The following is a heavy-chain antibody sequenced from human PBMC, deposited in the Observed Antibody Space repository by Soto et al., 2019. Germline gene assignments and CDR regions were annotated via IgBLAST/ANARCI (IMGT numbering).Heavy chain of an antibody. V-gene: IGHV3-21*06. J-gene: IGHJ4*02. CDR2: ISSTTNYI. CDR3: ARESEDLTSNFDY. CDR1: GVTLTRYR. Sequence: PGGSLRFYCAASGVTLTRYRMNWVRQAPGKGLEWVSSISSTTNYIYYGDSMKGRFTISRDNAKNSLYLEMNSLRAEDTAVYYCARESEDLTSNFDYWGQGTLVSVSS.